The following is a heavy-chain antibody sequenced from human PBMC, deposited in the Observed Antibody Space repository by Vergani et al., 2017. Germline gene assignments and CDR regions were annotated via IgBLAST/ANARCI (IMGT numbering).Heavy chain of an antibody. D-gene: IGHD2-2*01. J-gene: IGHJ4*02. CDR3: ARGQFASDIVVVPAARSFDY. V-gene: IGHV3-33*01. CDR1: GFPFSSYG. CDR2: IWYDGSNK. Sequence: QVQLVESGGGVVQPGRSLRLSCAASGFPFSSYGMHWVRQAPGKGLEWVAVIWYDGSNKYYADSVKGRFTISRDNSKNTLYLQMNSLRAEDTAVYYCARGQFASDIVVVPAARSFDYWGQGTLVTVSS.